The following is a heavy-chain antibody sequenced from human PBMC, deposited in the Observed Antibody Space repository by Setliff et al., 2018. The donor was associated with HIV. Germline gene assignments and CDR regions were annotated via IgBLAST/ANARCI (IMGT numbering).Heavy chain of an antibody. D-gene: IGHD6-19*01. V-gene: IGHV3-74*01. Sequence: HPGGSLRLSCAASGFTFSSYWMHWVRQAPGKGLVWVSRINSDGSSTSYADSVKGRFTISRDNAKNTLYLQMNSLRGEDTAVYYCARHSDWYGNDAFDIWGQGTRVTVSS. CDR1: GFTFSSYW. CDR2: INSDGSST. CDR3: ARHSDWYGNDAFDI. J-gene: IGHJ3*02.